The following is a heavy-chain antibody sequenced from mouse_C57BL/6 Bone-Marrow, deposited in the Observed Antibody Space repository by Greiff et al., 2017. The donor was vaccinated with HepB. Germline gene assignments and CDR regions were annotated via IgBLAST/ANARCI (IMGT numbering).Heavy chain of an antibody. J-gene: IGHJ1*03. V-gene: IGHV1-61*01. CDR3: AFYYDGSSPWYFDV. CDR1: GYTLTSYW. Sequence: QVQLQQPGAELVRPGSSVKLSCKASGYTLTSYWMDWVKQRPGQGLEWIGNIYPSDSETHYNQKFKEKATLTVDKSSSTAYMQLSSLTSEDSAVYYCAFYYDGSSPWYFDVWGTGTTVTVSS. CDR2: IYPSDSET. D-gene: IGHD1-1*01.